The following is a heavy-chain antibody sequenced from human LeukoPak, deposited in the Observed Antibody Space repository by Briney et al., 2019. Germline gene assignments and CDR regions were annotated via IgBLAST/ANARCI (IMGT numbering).Heavy chain of an antibody. CDR2: ISAYNGNT. V-gene: IGHV1-18*01. CDR1: GYTFTSYA. J-gene: IGHJ4*02. D-gene: IGHD6-13*01. Sequence: ASVKVSCKASGYTFTSYAMHWVRQAPGQRLEWMGWISAYNGNTNYAQKLQGRVTMTTDTSTSTAYMELRSLRSDDTAVYYCATLRYSSSWYIDYWGQGTLVTVSS. CDR3: ATLRYSSSWYIDY.